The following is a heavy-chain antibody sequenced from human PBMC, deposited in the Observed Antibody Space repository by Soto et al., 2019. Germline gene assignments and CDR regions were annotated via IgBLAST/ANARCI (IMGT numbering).Heavy chain of an antibody. CDR2: IIPFHGVT. J-gene: IGHJ4*02. Sequence: QVQLVKSGAEVKKPGSSVKVSCKASGGTFSPYTINWVRQAPGQGLEWMGRIIPFHGVTNYAQKFQARVTITADKSKSTAYMELSGLRFEDTAMYYCTRDWEITVSTWSFGGFWGRGTLVTVSS. CDR1: GGTFSPYT. CDR3: TRDWEITVSTWSFGGF. V-gene: IGHV1-69*08. D-gene: IGHD3-10*01.